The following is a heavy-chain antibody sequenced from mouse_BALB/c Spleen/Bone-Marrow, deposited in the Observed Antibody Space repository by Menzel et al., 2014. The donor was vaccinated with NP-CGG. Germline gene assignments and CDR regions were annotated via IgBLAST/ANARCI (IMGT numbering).Heavy chain of an antibody. CDR2: IYPGDGDT. CDR1: GYAFSSSW. V-gene: IGHV1-82*01. J-gene: IGHJ1*01. CDR3: ARRRDYDRYFDV. Sequence: VKLMESGPELVKPGASVKISCKASGYAFSSSWVNWVKQRPGQGLEWIGRIYPGDGDTNYNGKFKGKATLTADKSSSTAYMQLSSLTSVDSAVYFCARRRDYDRYFDVWGAGTTVTVSS. D-gene: IGHD2-4*01.